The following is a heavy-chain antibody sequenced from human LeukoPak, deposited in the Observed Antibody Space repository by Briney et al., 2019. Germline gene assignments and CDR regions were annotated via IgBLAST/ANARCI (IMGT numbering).Heavy chain of an antibody. V-gene: IGHV3-33*01. Sequence: GGSLRLSCAASGFTFSSYGMHWVRQAPGKGLEWVAVIWYDGSNKYYADSVKGRFTISRDNSKNTLYLQMNSLRAEDTAVYYCAREHIAARTIDYWGRGTLVTVSS. D-gene: IGHD6-6*01. J-gene: IGHJ4*02. CDR1: GFTFSSYG. CDR3: AREHIAARTIDY. CDR2: IWYDGSNK.